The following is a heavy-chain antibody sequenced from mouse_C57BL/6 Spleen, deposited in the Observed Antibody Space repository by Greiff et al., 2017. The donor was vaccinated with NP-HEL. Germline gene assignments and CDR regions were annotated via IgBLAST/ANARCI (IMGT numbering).Heavy chain of an antibody. V-gene: IGHV5-4*01. Sequence: EVKLMESGGGLVKPGGSLKLSCAASGFTFSSYAMSWVRQTPEKRLEWVATLSDGGSYTYYPDKVKGRFTISRDNAKNNLYLQMSHLKSEDTAMYYCARDQVDAMDYWGQGTSVTVSS. J-gene: IGHJ4*01. CDR1: GFTFSSYA. CDR2: LSDGGSYT. D-gene: IGHD1-1*01. CDR3: ARDQVDAMDY.